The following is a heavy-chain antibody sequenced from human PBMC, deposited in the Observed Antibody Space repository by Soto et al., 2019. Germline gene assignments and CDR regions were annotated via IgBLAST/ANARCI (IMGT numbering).Heavy chain of an antibody. CDR3: ARGDGDHYDGNGYLGRQ. CDR2: IKSDGSGT. V-gene: IGHV3-74*01. D-gene: IGHD3-22*01. CDR1: GFTFSTYW. Sequence: EVQLVESGGGLVQLGGSLRLSCAASGFTFSTYWMHWVRQAPGKGPVWVSRIKSDGSGTYYADSVEGRFTISRDNAQNTLYLQMNSMRVEDTAVYYCARGDGDHYDGNGYLGRQWGQGTLVTVSS. J-gene: IGHJ4*02.